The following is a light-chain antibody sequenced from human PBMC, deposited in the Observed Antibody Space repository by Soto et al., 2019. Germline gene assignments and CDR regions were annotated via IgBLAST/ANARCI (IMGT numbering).Light chain of an antibody. CDR3: QQLNSYTQRTT. J-gene: IGKJ3*01. Sequence: DIQLTQSPSFLSASVGDRVTITCRASQGISSYLAWYQQKPGKAPKLLIYAASTLQSGVPSRFSGSGSGTEFTLTISSLQPEDFATYYCQQLNSYTQRTTFGPGTQVDIK. V-gene: IGKV1-9*01. CDR1: QGISSY. CDR2: AAS.